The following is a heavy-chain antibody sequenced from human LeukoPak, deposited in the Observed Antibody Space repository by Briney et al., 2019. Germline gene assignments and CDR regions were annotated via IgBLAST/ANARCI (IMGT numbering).Heavy chain of an antibody. Sequence: GGSLRLSCAASGFTFSSYAMSWVRQAPGEGLEWVSTISYSGDSTYYADSVKGRFTISRDNSKNTLCLLMNSLRAEDTAVYYCAKVPYSDYGSGRPPFMDVWGQGTMVTVSS. D-gene: IGHD3-10*01. CDR3: AKVPYSDYGSGRPPFMDV. CDR2: ISYSGDST. J-gene: IGHJ3*01. V-gene: IGHV3-23*01. CDR1: GFTFSSYA.